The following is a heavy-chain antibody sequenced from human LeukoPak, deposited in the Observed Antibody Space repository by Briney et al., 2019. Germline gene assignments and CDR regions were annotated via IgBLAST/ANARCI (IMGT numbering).Heavy chain of an antibody. J-gene: IGHJ4*02. CDR2: ISYSGST. CDR3: ARSVNIVVEYYFDY. V-gene: IGHV4-39*01. Sequence: SETLSLTCTVSGGSISSSSYFWGWIRQPPGKGLEWIGSISYSGSTYYNPSLKSRVTISVGTSKNQFSLKLNSVTAADTAVYYCARSVNIVVEYYFDYWGQGTLVTVSS. D-gene: IGHD2-15*01. CDR1: GGSISSSSYF.